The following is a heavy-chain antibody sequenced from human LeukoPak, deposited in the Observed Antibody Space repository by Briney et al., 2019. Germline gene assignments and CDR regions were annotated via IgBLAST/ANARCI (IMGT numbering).Heavy chain of an antibody. Sequence: GGSQRLSCAASGFTFSSYGMHWVRQAPGKGLEWVAFIRYDGSNKYYADSVKGRFTISRDNSKNTLYLQMNSLRAEDTAVYYCAKDHLTLVGATACGYWGQGTLVTVSS. V-gene: IGHV3-30*02. J-gene: IGHJ4*02. D-gene: IGHD1-26*01. CDR3: AKDHLTLVGATACGY. CDR1: GFTFSSYG. CDR2: IRYDGSNK.